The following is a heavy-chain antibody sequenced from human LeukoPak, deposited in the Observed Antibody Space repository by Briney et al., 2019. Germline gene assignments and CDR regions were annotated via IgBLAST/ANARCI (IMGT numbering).Heavy chain of an antibody. J-gene: IGHJ4*02. V-gene: IGHV1-2*02. Sequence: GASVKVSCKASGYTFTGYYMHWVRQAPGQGLEWMGWINPSSGGTNYAQKFQGRVTMTRDTSISTAYMELSRLRSDDTAVYYCARDYDFWSGYYYFDYWGQGTLVTVSS. CDR3: ARDYDFWSGYYYFDY. CDR1: GYTFTGYY. D-gene: IGHD3-3*01. CDR2: INPSSGGT.